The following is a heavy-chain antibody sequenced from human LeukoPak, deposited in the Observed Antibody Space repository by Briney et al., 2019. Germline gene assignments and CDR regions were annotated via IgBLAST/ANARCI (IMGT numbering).Heavy chain of an antibody. CDR1: GRSFSTYA. Sequence: SVKVSCKASGRSFSTYAMNWVRQVPGQGLEWMGGIIPRFNTTKYAQKFQGRVTITTGESTATAYLELSSLRFEDTAVYYFVNTALGDFAFDYWGQGTLVTVAS. CDR3: VNTALGDFAFDY. V-gene: IGHV1-69*05. J-gene: IGHJ4*02. CDR2: IIPRFNTT. D-gene: IGHD2-21*02.